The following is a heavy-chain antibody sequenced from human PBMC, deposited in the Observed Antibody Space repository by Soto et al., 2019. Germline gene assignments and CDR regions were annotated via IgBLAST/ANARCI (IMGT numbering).Heavy chain of an antibody. CDR1: GSSFISYA. J-gene: IGHJ4*02. D-gene: IGHD5-12*01. Sequence: EVHLLESGGGLVQPGGPWSLSCAPSGSSFISYAMAWSRQAPGKGLEWVSVISARGGSSYFADSVKGRFTISRDNSKNVLSLEMNSLRAEDTAIYFCAKGSIEYSASVDNWGQGTLVLVSS. V-gene: IGHV3-23*01. CDR2: ISARGGSS. CDR3: AKGSIEYSASVDN.